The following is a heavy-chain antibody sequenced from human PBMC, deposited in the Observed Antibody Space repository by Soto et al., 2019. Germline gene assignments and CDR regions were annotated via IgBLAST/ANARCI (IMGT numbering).Heavy chain of an antibody. CDR3: ARGVYNYGIREHGYNWFDP. D-gene: IGHD5-18*01. CDR1: GYSFTSYL. Sequence: GESLKISCKGSGYSFTSYLICWVRQMPVRGLEWMGIIYPDDSETRYSPSFQGQVTISADKSISTAYLQWSSLKASDAAMYYCARGVYNYGIREHGYNWFDPCGQGTLVTFSS. CDR2: IYPDDSET. J-gene: IGHJ5*02. V-gene: IGHV5-51*01.